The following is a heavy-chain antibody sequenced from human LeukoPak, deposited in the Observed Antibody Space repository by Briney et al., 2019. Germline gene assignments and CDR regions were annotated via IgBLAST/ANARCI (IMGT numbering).Heavy chain of an antibody. J-gene: IGHJ4*02. Sequence: SETLSLTCAVSGYSISSGFYWGWIRQPPGEGLEWIGNIYHSGSTYYNPSLKSRVTLSVDTSKNQFSLKLSSVTAADTAVYYCASLNNYVPVYWGQGTLVTVSS. CDR1: GYSISSGFY. D-gene: IGHD4-11*01. CDR2: IYHSGST. CDR3: ASLNNYVPVY. V-gene: IGHV4-38-2*01.